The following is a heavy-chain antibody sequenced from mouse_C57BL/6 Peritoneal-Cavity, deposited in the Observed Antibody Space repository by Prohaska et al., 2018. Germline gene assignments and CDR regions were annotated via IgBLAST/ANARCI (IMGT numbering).Heavy chain of an antibody. J-gene: IGHJ1*03. D-gene: IGHD1-1*02. CDR3: AGDSNGYWYFDV. V-gene: IGHV12-3*01. Sequence: QMQLQESGPGLVKPSQSLFLTYSITGFPITSGYYWIWIRQSPGKPLEWMGYITHSGETFYNPSLQSPISITRETSKNQFFLQLNSVTTEDTAMYYCAGDSNGYWYFDVWGTGTTVTVSS. CDR2: ITHSGET. CDR1: GFPITSGYY.